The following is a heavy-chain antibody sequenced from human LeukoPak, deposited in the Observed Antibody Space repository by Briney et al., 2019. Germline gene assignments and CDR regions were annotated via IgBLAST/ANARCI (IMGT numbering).Heavy chain of an antibody. CDR2: ITNSGSTI. CDR1: GFTFSIFE. V-gene: IGHV3-48*03. Sequence: GGSLRLSCTVSGFTFSIFEMNWVRQAPGKGLEWVAYITNSGSTIDYADSVKGRFTISSDNARNSLYLQMSSLRAEDTAVYYCVRGGGPSYKYNAFDIWGQGTMVSVSS. CDR3: VRGGGPSYKYNAFDI. J-gene: IGHJ3*02. D-gene: IGHD2-15*01.